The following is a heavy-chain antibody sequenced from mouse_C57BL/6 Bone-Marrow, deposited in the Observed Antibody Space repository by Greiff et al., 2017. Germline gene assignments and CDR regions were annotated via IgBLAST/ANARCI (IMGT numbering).Heavy chain of an antibody. J-gene: IGHJ3*01. CDR1: GFTFSDYG. Sequence: EVQLQQSGGGLVKPGGSLKLSCAASGFTFSDYGMHWVRQAPEKGLEWVAYISSGSSTIYYADTVKGRFTISRDNAKNTLFLQMTSLRSEDTAMYYCARGRRGFAYWGQGTLVTVSA. CDR3: ARGRRGFAY. CDR2: ISSGSSTI. V-gene: IGHV5-17*01.